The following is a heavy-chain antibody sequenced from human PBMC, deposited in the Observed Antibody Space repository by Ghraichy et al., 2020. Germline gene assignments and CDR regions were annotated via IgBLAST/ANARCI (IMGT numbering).Heavy chain of an antibody. CDR3: ARDISPPYGLDV. J-gene: IGHJ6*02. D-gene: IGHD2/OR15-2a*01. CDR1: DFTVGSHY. CDR2: ISGGGAT. Sequence: GGSLRLSCEASDFTVGSHYMSWVRQTPGKGLEWVSVISGGGATFYADSVKGRFTISRHNSKNTLYLQLSSLRTDDTAVYYCARDISPPYGLDVWGQGTPVTVSS. V-gene: IGHV3-53*04.